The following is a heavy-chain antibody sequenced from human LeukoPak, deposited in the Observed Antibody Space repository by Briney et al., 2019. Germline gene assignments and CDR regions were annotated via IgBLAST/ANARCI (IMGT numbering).Heavy chain of an antibody. CDR3: ARAQYYYDSSGSGEFYAFDI. V-gene: IGHV1-2*02. J-gene: IGHJ3*02. CDR1: GYTFTGYY. D-gene: IGHD3-22*01. Sequence: ASVKVSCKASGYTFTGYYMHWVRQAPGQGLEWMGWINPNSGGTNYAQKFQGRVTMTRDTSISTAYMELSRLRSDDTAVYYCARAQYYYDSSGSGEFYAFDIWGQGTMVTVSS. CDR2: INPNSGGT.